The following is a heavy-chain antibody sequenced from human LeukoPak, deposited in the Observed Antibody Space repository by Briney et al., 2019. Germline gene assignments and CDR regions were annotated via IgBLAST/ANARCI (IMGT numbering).Heavy chain of an antibody. V-gene: IGHV4-34*01. CDR3: ARGPYNWNFDC. D-gene: IGHD1-1*01. CDR1: GGSFSGYY. Sequence: SETLSLTCAVYGGSFSGYYWSWIRQPPGKGLEWIGEINHSGSTNYNPSLKSRVTISVDTSKNQFSLKLSSVTAADTAVYYCARGPYNWNFDCWGQGTLVTVSS. CDR2: INHSGST. J-gene: IGHJ4*02.